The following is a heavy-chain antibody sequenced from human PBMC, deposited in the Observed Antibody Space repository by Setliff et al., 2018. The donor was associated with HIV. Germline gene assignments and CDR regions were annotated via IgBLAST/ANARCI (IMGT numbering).Heavy chain of an antibody. CDR1: GGTFTSYV. CDR3: ARAAVAGPWRKLDY. D-gene: IGHD6-19*01. Sequence: SVKVSCKASGGTFTSYVISWVRQAPGQGLEWMGGIIPILGIASYSQKFQGRVTITADKSTRTAYMELRSLSADDTAVYYCARAAVAGPWRKLDYWGQGTLVTVSS. J-gene: IGHJ4*02. V-gene: IGHV1-69*10. CDR2: IIPILGIA.